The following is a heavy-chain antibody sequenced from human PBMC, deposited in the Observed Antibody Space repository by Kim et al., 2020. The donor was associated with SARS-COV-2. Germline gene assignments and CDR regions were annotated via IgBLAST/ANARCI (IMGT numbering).Heavy chain of an antibody. CDR1: GGSISSYY. D-gene: IGHD1-26*01. CDR3: ASSLRWEAFDY. CDR2: IYYSGST. V-gene: IGHV4-59*08. J-gene: IGHJ4*02. Sequence: SETLSLTCTVSGGSISSYYWSWIRQPPGKGLEWIGYIYYSGSTNYNPSLKSRVTISVDTSKNQFSLKLSSVTAADTAVYYCASSLRWEAFDYWGQGTLVTVSS.